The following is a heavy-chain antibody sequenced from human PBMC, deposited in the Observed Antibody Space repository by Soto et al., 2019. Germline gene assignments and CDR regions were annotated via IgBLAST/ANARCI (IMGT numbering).Heavy chain of an antibody. Sequence: QVRLVESGGGLVKPGGSLRLSCAASGFTFTDYYMRWFRQAPGKGLEWVSQISSTGATIYYADSVKGRFTISRDNAENSLNLQMTRLRGEDAAMYYCALRFMVRGAFDPWGQGTLVTVSS. CDR3: ALRFMVRGAFDP. CDR1: GFTFTDYY. V-gene: IGHV3-11*01. D-gene: IGHD3-10*01. J-gene: IGHJ5*02. CDR2: ISSTGATI.